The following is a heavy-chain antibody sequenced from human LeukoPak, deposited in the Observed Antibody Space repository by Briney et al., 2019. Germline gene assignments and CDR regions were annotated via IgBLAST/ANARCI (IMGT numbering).Heavy chain of an antibody. J-gene: IGHJ6*03. CDR2: INHSGST. Sequence: PSETLSLTCAVYGGSFSGYYWSWIRQPPGKGLEWIGEINHSGSTNYNPSLKSRVTISVDTSKNQFSLKLSSVTAADTAVYYCAREYADFWSGYYKLYYYYYYMDVWGKGTTVTVSS. CDR3: AREYADFWSGYYKLYYYYYYMDV. CDR1: GGSFSGYY. V-gene: IGHV4-34*01. D-gene: IGHD3-3*01.